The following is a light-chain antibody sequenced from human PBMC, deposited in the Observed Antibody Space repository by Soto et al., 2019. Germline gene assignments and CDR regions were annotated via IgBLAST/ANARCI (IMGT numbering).Light chain of an antibody. J-gene: IGKJ2*01. CDR3: QQSYSTPYT. CDR2: AAS. V-gene: IGKV1-39*01. Sequence: DIQMTQSPSSLSASVGERVTITCRASHSISSYLNWYQQKPGKATKLLIYAASSLQSGVPSRFSCSGSGTDFTLTISSLQPEYFATYYCQQSYSTPYTFGQGTKLEIK. CDR1: HSISSY.